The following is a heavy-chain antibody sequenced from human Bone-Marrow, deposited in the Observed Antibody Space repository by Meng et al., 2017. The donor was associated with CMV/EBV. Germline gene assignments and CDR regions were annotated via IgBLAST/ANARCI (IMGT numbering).Heavy chain of an antibody. D-gene: IGHD3-16*01. CDR1: GFTFSNYA. J-gene: IGHJ4*02. CDR2: IKQDGSEK. Sequence: GESLKISCAVSGFTFSNYAMSWVRQAPGKGLEWVANIKQDGSEKYYVDSVKGRFTISRDNAKNSLYLQMNGLRAEDTAVYYCARVGGAFDYWGQGTLVTVSS. V-gene: IGHV3-7*01. CDR3: ARVGGAFDY.